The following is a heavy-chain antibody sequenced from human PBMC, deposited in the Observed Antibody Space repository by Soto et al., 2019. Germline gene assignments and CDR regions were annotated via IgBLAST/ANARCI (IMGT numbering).Heavy chain of an antibody. D-gene: IGHD3-9*01. CDR3: ARGGPGGEDFDWHQHPSYDY. CDR1: GFTFSSYS. J-gene: IGHJ4*02. Sequence: GGSLRLSCAASGFTFSSYSMNWVRQAPGKGLEWVSSISSSSSYIYYADSVKGRVTISRDNAKNSLYLQMNSLRAGDTAVYYCARGGPGGEDFDWHQHPSYDYWGQGTLVTVSS. CDR2: ISSSSSYI. V-gene: IGHV3-21*01.